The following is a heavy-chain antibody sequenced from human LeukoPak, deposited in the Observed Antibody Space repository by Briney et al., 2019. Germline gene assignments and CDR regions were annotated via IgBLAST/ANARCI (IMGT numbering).Heavy chain of an antibody. Sequence: PSETLSLTCTVSGGSISSGSYYGSWIRQPAGKGLEWIGRIYTSGSTNYNPSLKSRVTISVDTSKNPLSLNLSSVTAADTAVYYCAKDPYSSLYYYYMDVWGKGTTVTVSS. J-gene: IGHJ6*03. CDR2: IYTSGST. CDR1: GGSISSGSYY. V-gene: IGHV4-61*02. CDR3: AKDPYSSLYYYYMDV. D-gene: IGHD6-13*01.